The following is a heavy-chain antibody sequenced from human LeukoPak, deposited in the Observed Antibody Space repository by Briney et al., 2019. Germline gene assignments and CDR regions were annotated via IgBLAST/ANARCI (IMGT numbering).Heavy chain of an antibody. CDR3: VKSAGKDGYRDAFDI. CDR1: GITFSNSA. J-gene: IGHJ3*02. V-gene: IGHV3-23*01. Sequence: RGSLRLSCVPSGITFSNSALSWVRQAPGKGLEWVSTITKSGDQTHYADSVRGLFTISRDIFKNTLYLQMNSLRAEDTAVYHCVKSAGKDGYRDAFDIWGQGTVVTVSS. D-gene: IGHD5-24*01. CDR2: ITKSGDQT.